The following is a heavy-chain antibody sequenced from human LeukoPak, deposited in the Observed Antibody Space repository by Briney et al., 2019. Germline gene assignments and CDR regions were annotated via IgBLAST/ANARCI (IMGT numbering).Heavy chain of an antibody. V-gene: IGHV3-30*02. D-gene: IGHD4-17*01. CDR2: IRYDGSNK. CDR1: RFTFSSYG. Sequence: GGSLRLSCAASRFTFSSYGMHWVRQAAGRGLEWVAFIRYDGSNKYYADSVKGRSTISRENSKNTLYLQMNSLRAEDTAVYYCAKEIWPTVTTPGRTYFEYWGQGALVTVSS. J-gene: IGHJ4*02. CDR3: AKEIWPTVTTPGRTYFEY.